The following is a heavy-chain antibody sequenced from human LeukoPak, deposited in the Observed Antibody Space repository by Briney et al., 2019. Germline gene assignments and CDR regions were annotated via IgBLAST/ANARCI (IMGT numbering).Heavy chain of an antibody. CDR2: ISSSGSTI. CDR1: GFTFSDYY. V-gene: IGHV3-11*04. CDR3: ARDPTRPGGYYDSSGYPYNYYYNYMDV. Sequence: GGSLRLSCAASGFTFSDYYMSWIRQAPGKGLEWVSYISSSGSTIYYADSAKGRFTISRDNAKNSLYLHMNSLRAEDTAMYHCARDPTRPGGYYDSSGYPYNYYYNYMDVWGKGTTVTVSS. D-gene: IGHD3-22*01. J-gene: IGHJ6*03.